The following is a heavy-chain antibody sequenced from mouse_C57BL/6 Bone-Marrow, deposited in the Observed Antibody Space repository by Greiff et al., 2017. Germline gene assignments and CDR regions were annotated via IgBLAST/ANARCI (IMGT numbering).Heavy chain of an antibody. CDR3: SREANYYGCSLVY. Sequence: VQLQESGAELARPGASVKLSCKASGYTFTSYGISWVKQRTGQGLEWIGEIYPRSGNTYYNETFKGKATLTADKSSSTAYMQLRSLPSGHSAVYFCSREANYYGCSLVYWGQVATLTVSS. CDR2: IYPRSGNT. V-gene: IGHV1-81*01. CDR1: GYTFTSYG. J-gene: IGHJ2*01. D-gene: IGHD1-1*01.